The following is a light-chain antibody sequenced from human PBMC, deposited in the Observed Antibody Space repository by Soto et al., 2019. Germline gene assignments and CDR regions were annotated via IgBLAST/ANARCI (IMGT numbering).Light chain of an antibody. J-gene: IGKJ3*01. Sequence: EIVLTQSPGTLSLSPGERATLSCRASQSVSSSYLAWYQQKTGQAPRLLIYGASSRATGIPDRFGGSGSGTDFTLTISRLEPEDFAVYYCQQYGSSPLFTFGPGTKVDI. CDR2: GAS. V-gene: IGKV3-20*01. CDR3: QQYGSSPLFT. CDR1: QSVSSSY.